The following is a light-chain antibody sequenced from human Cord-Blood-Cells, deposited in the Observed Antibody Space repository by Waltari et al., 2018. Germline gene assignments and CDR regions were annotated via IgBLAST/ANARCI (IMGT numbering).Light chain of an antibody. V-gene: IGKV4-1*01. CDR1: QSVLYSSNNKNY. CDR3: QQYYSTPWT. Sequence: DIVMTKSPDSLAVSLGESATINCKSTQSVLYSSNNKNYLAWYQQKPGQPPKLLIYGESTRESGVPDRFSGSGSGTDFTLTISSLQAEDVAVYYCQQYYSTPWTFGQGTKVEIK. J-gene: IGKJ1*01. CDR2: GES.